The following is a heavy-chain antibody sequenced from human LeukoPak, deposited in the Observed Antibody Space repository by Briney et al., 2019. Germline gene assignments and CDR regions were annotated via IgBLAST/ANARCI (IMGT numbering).Heavy chain of an antibody. J-gene: IGHJ3*02. V-gene: IGHV4-59*01. CDR2: IYYSGST. CDR3: ASYRYSGYDSGPDAFDI. D-gene: IGHD5-12*01. Sequence: SETLSLTCTVSGGSISSYYWSWIRQPPGKGLEWIGYIYYSGSTNYNPSLKSRVTISVDTSKNQFSLKLSSVTAADTAVYYCASYRYSGYDSGPDAFDIWGQGTMVTVSS. CDR1: GGSISSYY.